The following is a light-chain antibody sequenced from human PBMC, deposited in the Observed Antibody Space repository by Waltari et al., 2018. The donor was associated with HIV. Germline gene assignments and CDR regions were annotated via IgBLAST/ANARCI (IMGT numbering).Light chain of an antibody. J-gene: IGKJ4*01. CDR2: GAS. Sequence: EIVMTQSPATLSVSPGERATLSCRASQSVSSNLAWYQQKPGQAPRLLIYGASTRATGIPARFSGSGSGTDFALTISSLQAEDVAVYYCQQYFLTPFTFGGGTKVEIK. V-gene: IGKV3-15*01. CDR1: QSVSSN. CDR3: QQYFLTPFT.